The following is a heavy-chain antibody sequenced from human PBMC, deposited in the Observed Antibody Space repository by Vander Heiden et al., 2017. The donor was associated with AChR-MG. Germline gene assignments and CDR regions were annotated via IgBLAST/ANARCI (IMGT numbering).Heavy chain of an antibody. CDR1: GYSFTSYA. CDR3: SIGDWSSGWYY. Sequence: QAQLVESGAEVKKPGASVKVSCTVSGYSFTSYAITWVRQGTGQGLEWMGWMNPNSGTTGYAQKFQGRVTMTRNISISTAYLQLSSLRAEDTAVYYCSIGDWSSGWYYWGQGTLVTDSS. J-gene: IGHJ4*02. CDR2: MNPNSGTT. D-gene: IGHD6-19*01. V-gene: IGHV1-8*01.